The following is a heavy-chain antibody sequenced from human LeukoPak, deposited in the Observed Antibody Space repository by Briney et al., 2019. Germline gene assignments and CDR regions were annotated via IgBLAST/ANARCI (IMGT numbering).Heavy chain of an antibody. CDR2: IYYSGST. CDR3: ARNSYYDNSGEGAFDI. V-gene: IGHV4-39*07. J-gene: IGHJ3*02. CDR1: GGSISSSSYY. Sequence: SETLSLTCTVSGGSISSSSYYWGWIRQPPGKGLEWIGSIYYSGSTYYNPSLKSRVTISLDTSKNQFSLKLSSVTAADTAVYYCARNSYYDNSGEGAFDIWGQGTMVTVSS. D-gene: IGHD3-22*01.